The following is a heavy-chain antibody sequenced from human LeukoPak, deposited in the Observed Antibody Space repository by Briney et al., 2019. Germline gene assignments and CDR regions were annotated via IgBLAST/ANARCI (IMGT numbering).Heavy chain of an antibody. V-gene: IGHV3-23*01. J-gene: IGHJ4*02. CDR3: ARPSASHIAALCH. CDR2: ISGSGGGT. CDR1: GFTFSSYA. D-gene: IGHD6-13*01. Sequence: PGGSLRLSCAASGFTFSSYAMSWVRQAPGKGPQWVSVISGSGGGTYYPDSVKGRFTISRDNSKNTLYLQMNSLRAEDTAVYYCARPSASHIAALCHWGQGTLVTVSS.